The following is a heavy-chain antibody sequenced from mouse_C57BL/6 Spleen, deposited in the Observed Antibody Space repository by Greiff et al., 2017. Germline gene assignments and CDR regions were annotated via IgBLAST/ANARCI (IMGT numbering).Heavy chain of an antibody. CDR1: GFTFSSYT. J-gene: IGHJ2*01. CDR3: ARHGITTVVVDY. CDR2: ISGGGGNT. D-gene: IGHD1-1*01. Sequence: EVKLVESGGGLVKPGGSLKLSCAASGFTFSSYTMSWVRQTPEKRLEWVATISGGGGNTYYPDSVKGRFTISRDNAKNTLYLQMSSLRSEDTALYCCARHGITTVVVDYWGQGTTLTVSS. V-gene: IGHV5-9*01.